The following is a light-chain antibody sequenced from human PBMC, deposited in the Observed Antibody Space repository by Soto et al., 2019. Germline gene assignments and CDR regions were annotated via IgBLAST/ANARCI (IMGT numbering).Light chain of an antibody. J-gene: IGKJ1*01. CDR1: QSISNY. CDR2: AAS. CDR3: QQSYSTWT. V-gene: IGKV1-39*01. Sequence: DIQMTQSPSSLSASVGDRVTITCRASQSISNYLNWYQQKPGKAPKVLIYAASTLQSGVPSRFSGSGSGTTFTLTITRLQPEDFATYDCQQSYSTWTFGQGTKVDIK.